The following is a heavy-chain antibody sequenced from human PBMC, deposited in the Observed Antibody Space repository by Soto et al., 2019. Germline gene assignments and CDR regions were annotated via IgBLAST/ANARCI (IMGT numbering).Heavy chain of an antibody. D-gene: IGHD3-3*01. V-gene: IGHV6-1*01. CDR2: TYYRSKWYN. CDR3: AKHVLRFLEWLPYGMDV. CDR1: GDSVSSNSAA. Sequence: QVQLQQSGPGLVKPSQTLSLTCAISGDSVSSNSAAWNWLRQSPSRRLEWLGRTYYRSKWYNDYAVSVKSRITISPDTSKNQFSLQLNSVAPEDTAVYYCAKHVLRFLEWLPYGMDVWGQGTTVTVSS. J-gene: IGHJ6*02.